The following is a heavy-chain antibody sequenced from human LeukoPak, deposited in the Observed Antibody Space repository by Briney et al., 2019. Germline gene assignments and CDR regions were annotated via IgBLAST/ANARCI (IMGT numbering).Heavy chain of an antibody. CDR2: INHSGST. V-gene: IGHV4-34*01. D-gene: IGHD2-15*01. J-gene: IGHJ6*02. CDR3: ARDGIVVVVAASHYYYGMDV. Sequence: PSETLSLTCAVYGGSFSGYYWSWIRQPPGKGLEWIGEINHSGSTNYNPSLKCRVTISVDTSKNQFSLKLSSVTAADTAVYYCARDGIVVVVAASHYYYGMDVWGQGTTVTVSS. CDR1: GGSFSGYY.